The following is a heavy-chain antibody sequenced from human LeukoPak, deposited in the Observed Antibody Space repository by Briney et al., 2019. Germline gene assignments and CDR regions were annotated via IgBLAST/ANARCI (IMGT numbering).Heavy chain of an antibody. CDR3: ARDLFPINWFES. V-gene: IGHV4-59*02. Sequence: SEILSLTCTVSGGSVTKYYWHWIRQAPGKGLEWIGFIFHTGITNYNPSLKSRVTISVDTSKNQFSLKLTSVTAADTAVYFCARDLFPINWFESWGQGTLVTVSS. CDR1: GGSVTKYY. J-gene: IGHJ5*01. D-gene: IGHD2-2*02. CDR2: IFHTGIT.